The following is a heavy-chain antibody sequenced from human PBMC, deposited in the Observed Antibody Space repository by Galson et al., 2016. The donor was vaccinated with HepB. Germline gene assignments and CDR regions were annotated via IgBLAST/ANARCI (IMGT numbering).Heavy chain of an antibody. Sequence: SETLSLTCSVSGGSISSYFWSWIRQPPGKGLEWIGYIYKSGSTNYSPSLKSRVTVSVDTSKNQFSLQLRSVTAADTAVYFCARGVTGTPYFDFWGQGALVTVSS. CDR1: GGSISSYF. J-gene: IGHJ4*02. CDR3: ARGVTGTPYFDF. CDR2: IYKSGST. D-gene: IGHD2-21*02. V-gene: IGHV4-59*01.